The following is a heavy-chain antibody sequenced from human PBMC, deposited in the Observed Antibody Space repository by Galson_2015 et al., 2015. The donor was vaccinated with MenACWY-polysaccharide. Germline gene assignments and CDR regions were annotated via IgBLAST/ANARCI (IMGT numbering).Heavy chain of an antibody. V-gene: IGHV4-31*11. CDR1: GVSISSGSHH. Sequence: TLSLTCAVSGVSISSGSHHWSWFHQYPGESLEWIAYMFHSGGGNYNPSLRSRVTISLDKSRNQFSLNLSSVTAADTAVYFCAGIPATETSFGWFDPWGQGTLVTVSS. CDR2: MFHSGGG. CDR3: AGIPATETSFGWFDP. J-gene: IGHJ5*02. D-gene: IGHD4-17*01.